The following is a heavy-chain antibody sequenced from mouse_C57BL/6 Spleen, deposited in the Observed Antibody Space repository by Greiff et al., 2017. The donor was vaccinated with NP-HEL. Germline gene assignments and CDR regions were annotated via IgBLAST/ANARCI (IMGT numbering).Heavy chain of an antibody. CDR1: GFTFSSYG. J-gene: IGHJ2*01. CDR2: ISSGGSYT. CDR3: ARHERDNLYFDY. V-gene: IGHV5-6*01. Sequence: DVHLVESGGDLVKPGGSLKLSCAASGFTFSSYGMSWVRQTPDKRLEWVATISSGGSYTYYPDSVKGRFTISRDNAKNTLYLQMSSLKSEDTAMYYCARHERDNLYFDYWGQGTTLTVSS. D-gene: IGHD3-3*01.